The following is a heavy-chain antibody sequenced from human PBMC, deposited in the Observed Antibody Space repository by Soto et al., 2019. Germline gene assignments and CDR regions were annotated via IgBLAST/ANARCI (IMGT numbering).Heavy chain of an antibody. CDR2: IYYSGST. Sequence: SETLSLTCTVSGGSISSGGYYWSWIRQHPGKGLEWIGYIYYSGSTYYNPSLKGRVTISVDTSKNQFSLKLSSVTAADTAVYYCARAHPGRGYCSGGSCYSGKKYFDYWGQGTLVTVSS. D-gene: IGHD2-15*01. CDR1: GGSISSGGYY. V-gene: IGHV4-31*03. J-gene: IGHJ4*02. CDR3: ARAHPGRGYCSGGSCYSGKKYFDY.